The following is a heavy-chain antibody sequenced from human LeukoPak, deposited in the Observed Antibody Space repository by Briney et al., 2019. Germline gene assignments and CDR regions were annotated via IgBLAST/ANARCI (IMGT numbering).Heavy chain of an antibody. CDR2: IYYSGST. D-gene: IGHD3-22*01. J-gene: IGHJ4*02. Sequence: SETLSLTCTVSGGSISSSSYYWGWIRQPPGKGLEWIGSIYYSGSTYYNPSLKSRVTISVDTSKNQFSLKLSSVTAADTAVYYCARDDSSGYSHGLDYWGQGTLVTVSS. V-gene: IGHV4-39*07. CDR1: GGSISSSSYY. CDR3: ARDDSSGYSHGLDY.